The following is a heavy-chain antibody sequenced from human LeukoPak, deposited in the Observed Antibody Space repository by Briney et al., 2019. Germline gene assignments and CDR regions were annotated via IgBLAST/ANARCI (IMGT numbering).Heavy chain of an antibody. CDR1: GFTFGGFA. V-gene: IGHV3-23*01. J-gene: IGHJ4*02. D-gene: IGHD3-3*01. Sequence: GGSLRLSCAASGFTFGGFAMNWVRQAPGEGLEWVSGILGNGVTTYYADSLKGRFTISRDNSKNILYLQMNSLRVEDTAVYYCAKDRIPDGYYSIDSWGQGTLVTVSS. CDR3: AKDRIPDGYYSIDS. CDR2: ILGNGVTT.